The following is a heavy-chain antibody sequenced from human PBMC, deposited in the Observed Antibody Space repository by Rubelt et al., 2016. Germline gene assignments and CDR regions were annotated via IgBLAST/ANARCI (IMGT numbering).Heavy chain of an antibody. J-gene: IGHJ4*02. V-gene: IGHV3-30*02. Sequence: VQLVESGGGVVRPGGSLRLSCAASGFTFDDYGMSCVRQAPGKGLEWVAFIRYDGSNKYYADSVKGRFIISIDNSKNTLYLQMNSLRAEDTAVYYCARDYYDSSGYGDYWGQGTLVTVSS. CDR1: GFTFDDYG. D-gene: IGHD3-22*01. CDR2: IRYDGSNK. CDR3: ARDYYDSSGYGDY.